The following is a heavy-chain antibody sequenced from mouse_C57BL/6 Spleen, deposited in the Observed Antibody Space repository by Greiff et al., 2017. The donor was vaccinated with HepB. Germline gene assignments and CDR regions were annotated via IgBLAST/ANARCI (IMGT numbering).Heavy chain of an antibody. CDR2: ISYDGSN. CDR1: GYSITSGYY. CDR3: ARGSTTVRNFDV. Sequence: EVKLVESGPGLVKPSQSLSLTCSVTGYSITSGYYWNWIRQFPGNKLEWMGYISYDGSNNYNPSLKNRISITRDTSKNQFFLKLNSVTTEDTATYYCARGSTTVRNFDVWGTGTTVTVSS. J-gene: IGHJ1*03. V-gene: IGHV3-6*01. D-gene: IGHD1-1*01.